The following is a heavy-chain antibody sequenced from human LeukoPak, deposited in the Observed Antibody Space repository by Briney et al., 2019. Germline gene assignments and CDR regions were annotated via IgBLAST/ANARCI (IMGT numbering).Heavy chain of an antibody. Sequence: ASVKVSCKASGYRFTSYYMHWVRQAPGQGLEWMGIINPSGGSTSYAQKFQGRVTMTTDTSTSTAYMELRSLRSDDTAVYYCARDTRQQWLVIGSFDYWGQGTLVTVSS. CDR2: INPSGGST. D-gene: IGHD6-19*01. J-gene: IGHJ4*02. CDR1: GYRFTSYY. CDR3: ARDTRQQWLVIGSFDY. V-gene: IGHV1-46*01.